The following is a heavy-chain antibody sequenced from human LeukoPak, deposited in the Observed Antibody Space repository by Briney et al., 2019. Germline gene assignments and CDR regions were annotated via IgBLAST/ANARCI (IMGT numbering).Heavy chain of an antibody. CDR3: ATASPKYYYGSGSYGY. CDR1: GYTLTELS. CDR2: FDPEDGET. Sequence: ASVKVSCKVSGYTLTELSMHWVRQAPGKGLEWMGGFDPEDGETIYAQKFQGRVTMTEDTSTDTAYMELSSLRSEDTAVYYCATASPKYYYGSGSYGYWGQGTLVTVSS. D-gene: IGHD3-10*01. J-gene: IGHJ4*02. V-gene: IGHV1-24*01.